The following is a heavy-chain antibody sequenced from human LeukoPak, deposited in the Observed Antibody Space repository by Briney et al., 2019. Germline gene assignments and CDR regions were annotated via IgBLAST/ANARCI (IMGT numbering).Heavy chain of an antibody. CDR2: IIPIFGTA. Sequence: ASVKVSCKASGGTFSSYAISWVRQAPGQGLEWMGGIIPIFGTANYAQKFQGRVTITADESTSTAYMELSSLRSEDTAVYYCARDGYPDTAMVTDYYYGMDVWGQGTTVTVSS. V-gene: IGHV1-69*13. D-gene: IGHD5-18*01. J-gene: IGHJ6*02. CDR1: GGTFSSYA. CDR3: ARDGYPDTAMVTDYYYGMDV.